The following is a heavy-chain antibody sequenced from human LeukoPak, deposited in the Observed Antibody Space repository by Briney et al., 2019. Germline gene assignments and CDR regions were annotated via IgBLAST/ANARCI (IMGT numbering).Heavy chain of an antibody. D-gene: IGHD4-17*01. Sequence: PGRSLRLSCAASRLTFSSFGMHWVRQAPGKGLEWVAVLSYDGSNNYYADSVKGRFTISRDNSKNTLYLQMNSLRAEDTAVYYCAKDASTVTLHADYWGQGTLVTVSS. CDR2: LSYDGSNN. V-gene: IGHV3-30*18. CDR1: RLTFSSFG. J-gene: IGHJ4*02. CDR3: AKDASTVTLHADY.